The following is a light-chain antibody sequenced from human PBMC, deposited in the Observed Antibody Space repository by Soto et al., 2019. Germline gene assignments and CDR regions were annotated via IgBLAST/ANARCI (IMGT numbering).Light chain of an antibody. CDR2: EGS. Sequence: QSALTQPSSLSGSPGQSITISCTGTSSDVGSYNLVSWYQQHPGKAPKLMIYEGSKLPSGVSNRFSGSKSGNTASLTISGLQAEDEADYYCCSYAGSSTNYVFGTGTKVTVL. V-gene: IGLV2-23*01. CDR1: SSDVGSYNL. CDR3: CSYAGSSTNYV. J-gene: IGLJ1*01.